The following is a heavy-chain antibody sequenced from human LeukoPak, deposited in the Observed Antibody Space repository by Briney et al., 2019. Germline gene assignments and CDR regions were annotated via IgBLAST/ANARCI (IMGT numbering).Heavy chain of an antibody. CDR3: ARYKVGYFDY. J-gene: IGHJ4*02. CDR2: IYYSGST. D-gene: IGHD1-1*01. V-gene: IGHV4-31*03. CDR1: GGSISIGGYY. Sequence: SQTLPLTCTISGGSISIGGYYWSWIRQHPGKALEWIGYIYYSGSTYYNPSLKSRVTMSVDTSKNQFSLKLSSVTAADTAVYYCARYKVGYFDYWGQGTRVTVSS.